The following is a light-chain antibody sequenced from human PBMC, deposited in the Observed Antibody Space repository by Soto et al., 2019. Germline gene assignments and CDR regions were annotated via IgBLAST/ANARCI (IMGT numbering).Light chain of an antibody. J-gene: IGLJ1*01. Sequence: QSVLTQPASVSGSPGQSITISCTGTSSDVGGYDYVSWYQQYPGKAPKRIIYEVTNRPSGVSNRFSGSKSGNTASLTISGLRAEDEADYYCSSFRSSSTLPYVFGTGTKVTVL. V-gene: IGLV2-14*01. CDR2: EVT. CDR1: SSDVGGYDY. CDR3: SSFRSSSTLPYV.